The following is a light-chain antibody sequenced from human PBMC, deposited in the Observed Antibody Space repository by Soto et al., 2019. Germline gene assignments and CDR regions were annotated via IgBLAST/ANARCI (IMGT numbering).Light chain of an antibody. CDR2: GAS. J-gene: IGKJ4*01. V-gene: IGKV3-20*01. CDR3: QQYGSSPLT. Sequence: EIVLTQSPGTLSLSPEERATLSCRASQSVSGSYLAWYQQKPGQAPRLLIYGASSRATGIPDRFSGSGSGTDFTLTISSLEPEDFAVYYCQQYGSSPLTFGRGTKVEIK. CDR1: QSVSGSY.